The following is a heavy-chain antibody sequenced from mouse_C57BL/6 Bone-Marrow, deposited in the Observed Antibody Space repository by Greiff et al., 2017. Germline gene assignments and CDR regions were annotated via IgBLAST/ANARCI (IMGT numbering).Heavy chain of an antibody. J-gene: IGHJ2*01. CDR2: IDPSDSYT. V-gene: IGHV1-59*01. CDR1: GYTFTSYW. D-gene: IGHD1-1*01. CDR3: ARHGSSVFDF. Sequence: QVQLQQPGAELVRPGTSVTLSCKASGYTFTSYWMHWVKQRPGQGLEWIGVIDPSDSYTNYNQKFKGKATLSVDTSSSTVYMQLSSLTSEDSAVYCCARHGSSVFDFWGQGTTLTVSS.